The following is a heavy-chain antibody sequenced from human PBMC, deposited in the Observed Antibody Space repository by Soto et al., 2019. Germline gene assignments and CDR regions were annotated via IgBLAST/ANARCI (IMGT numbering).Heavy chain of an antibody. D-gene: IGHD2-2*02. CDR1: GYSFSTYD. J-gene: IGHJ5*02. CDR3: ARPYCDSTSCYTDWFDP. CDR2: VNPKSGNT. V-gene: IGHV1-8*01. Sequence: QVQLVQSGAEVKKPGASVKVSCKASGYSFSTYDINWVRQAAGQGLEWMGWVNPKSGNTDYAQRFRGRVTMTSNTSMSTANMELSALTPEDTAVYYCARPYCDSTSCYTDWFDPWGQGTLVTVSS.